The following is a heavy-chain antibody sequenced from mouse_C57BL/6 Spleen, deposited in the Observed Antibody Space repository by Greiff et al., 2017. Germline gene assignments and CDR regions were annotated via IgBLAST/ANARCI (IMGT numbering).Heavy chain of an antibody. J-gene: IGHJ2*01. D-gene: IGHD4-1*01. Sequence: QVQLQQSGAELAKPGASVKLSCKASGYTFTSYWMHWVKQRPGPGLEWIGYINPSSGYTKYNQKFKDKATLTADKSSSTAYMQLSSLTYEDAAVYYCATANWDRRYFDYWGQGTTLTVSS. V-gene: IGHV1-7*01. CDR2: INPSSGYT. CDR3: ATANWDRRYFDY. CDR1: GYTFTSYW.